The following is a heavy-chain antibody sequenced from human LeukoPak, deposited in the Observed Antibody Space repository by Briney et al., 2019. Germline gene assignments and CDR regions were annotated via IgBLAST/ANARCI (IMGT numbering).Heavy chain of an antibody. Sequence: SSETLSLTSTVSGGSISSGGYYWSWIRQPPGKGLEWIGYIYHSGSTYYNPSLKSRVTISVDRSKNQFSLKLSSVTAADTAVYYCARGSWELLPHYYFDYWGQGTLVTVSS. CDR3: ARGSWELLPHYYFDY. CDR2: IYHSGST. D-gene: IGHD1-26*01. CDR1: GGSISSGGYY. V-gene: IGHV4-30-2*01. J-gene: IGHJ4*02.